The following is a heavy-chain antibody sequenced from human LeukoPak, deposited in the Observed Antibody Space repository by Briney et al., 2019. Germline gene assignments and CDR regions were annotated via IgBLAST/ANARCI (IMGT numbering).Heavy chain of an antibody. Sequence: GGSLRLSCAASGFTFSSSAMSWVRQAPGKGLEWVSAISNNGGYTYYADSVQGRFTISRDNSKNTLYLQMNSLRAEDTAVYYCAKVLHDYYDSSGYTSNFDYWGQGTLVTVSS. CDR2: ISNNGGYT. V-gene: IGHV3-23*01. CDR3: AKVLHDYYDSSGYTSNFDY. D-gene: IGHD3-22*01. CDR1: GFTFSSSA. J-gene: IGHJ4*02.